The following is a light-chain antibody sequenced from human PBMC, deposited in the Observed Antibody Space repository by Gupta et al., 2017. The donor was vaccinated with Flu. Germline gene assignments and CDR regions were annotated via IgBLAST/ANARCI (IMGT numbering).Light chain of an antibody. J-gene: IGKJ3*01. CDR2: DAS. CDR1: QSIGTY. Sequence: DIVLTQSPAILSLSPGERATLSCRASQSIGTYLAWYQQKPGQAPRLLIYDASNRATGVPARFSCSGSGTDFTLSITSLQPEDFAVYFCQHRANGPEITFGPGTKVDLK. CDR3: QHRANGPEIT. V-gene: IGKV3-11*01.